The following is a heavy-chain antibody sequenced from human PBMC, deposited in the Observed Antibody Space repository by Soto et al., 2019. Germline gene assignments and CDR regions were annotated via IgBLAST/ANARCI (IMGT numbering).Heavy chain of an antibody. CDR3: SGCSGGACHQNYGMDV. V-gene: IGHV3-21*01. CDR1: GFTFSSCT. Sequence: EVHLVESGGGLVKPGGSLRLSCAVSGFTFSSCTMNWVRQAPGKGLEWVSSISPSTSHIYYADSVKGRFTISRDNAKNPLFLQITSLRAEDTAVYYCSGCSGGACHQNYGMDVWGQGTTVTVSS. J-gene: IGHJ6*02. CDR2: ISPSTSHI. D-gene: IGHD2-15*01.